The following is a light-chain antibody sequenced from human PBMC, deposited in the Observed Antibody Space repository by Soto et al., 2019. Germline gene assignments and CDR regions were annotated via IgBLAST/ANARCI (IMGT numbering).Light chain of an antibody. Sequence: EIVMTQSPATLSVSPGERVTLSCRASQSVSSSLAWYQQKPGQAPRLLIYAASSRATGVPARFSGSGSGTEFPLTISSLQSEVFAVYYCQQYNNWVTFGGGTQVEIK. CDR3: QQYNNWVT. CDR2: AAS. J-gene: IGKJ4*01. V-gene: IGKV3-15*01. CDR1: QSVSSS.